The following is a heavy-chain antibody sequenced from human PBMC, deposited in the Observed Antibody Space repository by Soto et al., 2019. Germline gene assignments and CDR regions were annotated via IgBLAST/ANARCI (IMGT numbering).Heavy chain of an antibody. CDR2: ISYDGSNK. CDR1: GFTFSSYG. CDR3: AKRRGILTGFSKYPDLYGMDV. J-gene: IGHJ6*02. D-gene: IGHD3-9*01. V-gene: IGHV3-30*18. Sequence: GGSLRLSCAASGFTFSSYGMHWVRQAPGKGLEWVAVISYDGSNKYYADSVKGRFTISRDNSKNTLYLQMNSLRAEDTAVYYCAKRRGILTGFSKYPDLYGMDVWGQGTTVTVSS.